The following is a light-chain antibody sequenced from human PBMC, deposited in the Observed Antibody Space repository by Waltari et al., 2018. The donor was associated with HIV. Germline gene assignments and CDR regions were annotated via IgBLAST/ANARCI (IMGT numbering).Light chain of an antibody. J-gene: IGLJ3*02. CDR1: SRHSHYA. Sequence: QPVLTQSPSVSASLGASVKLTCTLSSRHSHYAITWHQQQPEKGTRFLMKLNSDGINPKGDGIPDRLSGSSSGAERFLTISSLQSEDEADYYCQTSGSGIWVFGGGTKLTVL. CDR2: LNSDGIN. CDR3: QTSGSGIWV. V-gene: IGLV4-69*01.